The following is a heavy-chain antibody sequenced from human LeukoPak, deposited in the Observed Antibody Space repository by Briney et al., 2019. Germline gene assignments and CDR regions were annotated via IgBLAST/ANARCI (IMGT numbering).Heavy chain of an antibody. Sequence: ASVKVSCKASGYTFTSYAMHWVRQAPGQRLEWMGWINAGNGNTNYAQKLQGRVTMTTDTSTSTAYMELRSLRSDDTAVYYCARKQLVDGMDVWGQGTTVTVSS. CDR3: ARKQLVDGMDV. V-gene: IGHV1-3*01. CDR2: INAGNGNT. D-gene: IGHD6-13*01. J-gene: IGHJ6*02. CDR1: GYTFTSYA.